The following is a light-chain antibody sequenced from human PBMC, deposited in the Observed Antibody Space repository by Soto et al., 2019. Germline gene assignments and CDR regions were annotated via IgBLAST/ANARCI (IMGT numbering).Light chain of an antibody. CDR3: MQGTHWPRT. V-gene: IGKV2-30*02. Sequence: DVVMTQSPLSLPVTLGQPASISCRSSQSLVHSDGNTYLTWFQQRPGQSPRRLIYKVSNRDSGVPNRFSGSGSGTDFKLKISRVEADDVVVYYCMQGTHWPRTFGQGTKVEIK. CDR1: QSLVHSDGNTY. CDR2: KVS. J-gene: IGKJ1*01.